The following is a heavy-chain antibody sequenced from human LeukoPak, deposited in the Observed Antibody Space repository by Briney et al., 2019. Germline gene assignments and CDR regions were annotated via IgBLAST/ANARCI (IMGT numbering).Heavy chain of an antibody. J-gene: IGHJ4*02. D-gene: IGHD3-3*01. V-gene: IGHV1-69*06. CDR3: AKFWSGYYTD. Sequence: SVKVSCKASGDTLGTFSFNWVRQAPSEGLEWLGGLTPLAGTPNYAQKFQGRLTISADKSTSTVYMELSRLTSEDTAVYFCAKFWSGYYTDWGQGTLVSVSS. CDR2: LTPLAGTP. CDR1: GDTLGTFS.